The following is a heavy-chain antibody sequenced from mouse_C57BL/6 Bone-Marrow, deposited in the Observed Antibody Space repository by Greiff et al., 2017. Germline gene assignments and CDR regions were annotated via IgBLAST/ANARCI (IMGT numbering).Heavy chain of an antibody. CDR3: TVDYYGSSWGFAY. D-gene: IGHD1-1*01. J-gene: IGHJ3*01. CDR2: IDPENGDN. V-gene: IGHV14-4*01. CDR1: GFNIKDDY. Sequence: VQLQQSGAELVRPGASVKLSCTASGFNIKDDYMHWVKQRPEQGLEWIGWIDPENGDNEYASKFQGTATITADTSSNTAYLQLSSLTSEDTAVYYGTVDYYGSSWGFAYWGQGTLVTVSA.